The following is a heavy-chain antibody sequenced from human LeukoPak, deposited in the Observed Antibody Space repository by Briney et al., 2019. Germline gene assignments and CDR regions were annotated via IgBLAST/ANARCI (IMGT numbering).Heavy chain of an antibody. V-gene: IGHV1-18*01. J-gene: IGHJ3*02. Sequence: SLKLPCNPYRKTFTNFGIRLSLQAPGQGLEWMGWISAYNGNTNYAQKVQDRVTMTTDTSTSTAYMELRSLRSDDTAVYYCARAGGWAREDYKADAFDIWGQGTMVTVSS. D-gene: IGHD6-19*01. CDR1: RKTFTNFG. CDR2: ISAYNGNT. CDR3: ARAGGWAREDYKADAFDI.